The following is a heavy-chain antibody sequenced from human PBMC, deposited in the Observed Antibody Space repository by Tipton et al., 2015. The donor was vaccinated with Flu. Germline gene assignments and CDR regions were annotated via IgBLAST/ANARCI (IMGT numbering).Heavy chain of an antibody. CDR3: ARVPTTVTTPGYHYYYGMDV. CDR1: GYTFTSYG. J-gene: IGHJ6*02. CDR2: ISAYNGNT. V-gene: IGHV1-18*01. Sequence: QVQLVQSGAEVKKPGASVKVSCKASGYTFTSYGISWVRQAPGQGLEWMGWISAYNGNTNYAQKLQGRVTMTTDTSTSTAYMELRSLRSYDTAVYYCARVPTTVTTPGYHYYYGMDVWGQGTTVTVSS. D-gene: IGHD4-17*01.